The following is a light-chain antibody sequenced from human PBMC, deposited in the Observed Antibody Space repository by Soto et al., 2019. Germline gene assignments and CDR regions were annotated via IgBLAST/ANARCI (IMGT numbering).Light chain of an antibody. CDR2: WAS. CDR1: QSVLYSSNNKNY. Sequence: DIVMTQSPDSLAVSLGERATINCKSSQSVLYSSNNKNYLAWYQQKPGQPPKLLIYWASTRESGVPDRFSGSGSGTDFTLTISSLQPEDFATYYCQQLNSYPLTFGGVTKVEIK. CDR3: QQLNSYPLT. V-gene: IGKV4-1*01. J-gene: IGKJ4*01.